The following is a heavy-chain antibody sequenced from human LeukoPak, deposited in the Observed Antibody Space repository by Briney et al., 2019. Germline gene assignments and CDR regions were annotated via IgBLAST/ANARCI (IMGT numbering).Heavy chain of an antibody. Sequence: SETLSLTCTVSSGSINSGDYYWSWIRQPAGKGLEWIGRIYSRGNTNYSPSLKSRVTISIDTSKNQFSLRLSSVTAADTAVYCCARVYRRDGYNFDGFDIWGQGTTVTVSS. CDR3: ARVYRRDGYNFDGFDI. V-gene: IGHV4-61*02. CDR1: SGSINSGDYY. D-gene: IGHD5-24*01. CDR2: IYSRGNT. J-gene: IGHJ3*02.